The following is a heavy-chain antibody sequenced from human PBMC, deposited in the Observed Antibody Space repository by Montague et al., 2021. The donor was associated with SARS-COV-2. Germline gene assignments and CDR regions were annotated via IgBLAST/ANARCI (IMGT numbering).Heavy chain of an antibody. J-gene: IGHJ6*04. D-gene: IGHD3-10*01. CDR2: IYTSGST. CDR1: GGSISSGSYY. CDR3: AGGEVGIRVRGVVPAYYYYGMDV. V-gene: IGHV4-61*02. Sequence: TLSLTCTVSGGSISSGSYYWSWIRPPAGKGLEWIGRIYTSGSTNYNPSLKSRVTISADTSKNQLSLKLSSVTAAATAVYYCAGGEVGIRVRGVVPAYYYYGMDVWGKGTTVTVSS.